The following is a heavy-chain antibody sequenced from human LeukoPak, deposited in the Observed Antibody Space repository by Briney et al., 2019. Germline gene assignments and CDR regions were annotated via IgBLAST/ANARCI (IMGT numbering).Heavy chain of an antibody. D-gene: IGHD4-17*01. CDR1: GGSISSYY. J-gene: IGHJ5*02. CDR2: IYYSGST. Sequence: PETLSLTCTVSGGSISSYYWSWIRQPPGKGLEWIGYIYYSGSTNYNPSLKSRVTISVDTSKNQFSLKLSSVTAADTAVYYCARGGSGDYFIHNWFDPWGQGTLVTVSS. V-gene: IGHV4-59*01. CDR3: ARGGSGDYFIHNWFDP.